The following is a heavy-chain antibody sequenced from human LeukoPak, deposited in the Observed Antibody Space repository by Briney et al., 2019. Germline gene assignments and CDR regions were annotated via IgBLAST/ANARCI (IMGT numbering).Heavy chain of an antibody. CDR1: GGSISSTNW. CDR3: SRESGAFCPFGY. CDR2: ISLTGET. J-gene: IGHJ4*02. Sequence: SETLSLTCGVSGGSISSTNWWSWLRQPPGQGLEWIGEISLTGETNYNPSLNGRVTMSLDKSRNQLSLSLTSVTAADTAIYYCSRESGAFCPFGYWGQGTLVIVPP. D-gene: IGHD1-26*01. V-gene: IGHV4-4*02.